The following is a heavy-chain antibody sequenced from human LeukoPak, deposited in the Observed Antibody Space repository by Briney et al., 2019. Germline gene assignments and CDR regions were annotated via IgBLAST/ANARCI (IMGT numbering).Heavy chain of an antibody. CDR2: IIPIFGTA. J-gene: IGHJ4*02. CDR3: ARGLIVATITDFDY. CDR1: GGTFSSYA. Sequence: GASVKVSCKASGGTFSSYAISWVRQAPGQGLEWMGGIIPIFGTANYAQKFQGRVTITADESTSTAYMELSSLRSEDTAVYYCARGLIVATITDFDYWGQGTLVTVSS. V-gene: IGHV1-69*13. D-gene: IGHD5-12*01.